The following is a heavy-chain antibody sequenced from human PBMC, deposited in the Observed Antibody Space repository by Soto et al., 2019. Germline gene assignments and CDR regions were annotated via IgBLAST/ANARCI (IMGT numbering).Heavy chain of an antibody. V-gene: IGHV3-15*01. CDR3: TTDTTMIVLWWFDP. CDR1: GFTFSNAW. D-gene: IGHD3-22*01. CDR2: IKSKTDGGTT. J-gene: IGHJ5*02. Sequence: PGGSLRLSCAASGFTFSNAWMSWVRQAPGKGLEWVGRIKSKTDGGTTDYAAPVKGRFTISRDDSKNTLYLQMNSLKTEDTAVYYCTTDTTMIVLWWFDPWGQGTLVTVSS.